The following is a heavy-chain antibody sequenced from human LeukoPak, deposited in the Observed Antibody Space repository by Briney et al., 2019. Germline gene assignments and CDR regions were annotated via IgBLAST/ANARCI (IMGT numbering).Heavy chain of an antibody. D-gene: IGHD1-26*01. CDR2: ISWDGGST. CDR1: GFTFDDYA. V-gene: IGHV3-43D*03. Sequence: GGSLRLSCAASGFTFDDYAMHWVRQAPGKGLEWVSLISWDGGSTYYADSVKGRFTISRDNSKNSLYLQMNSLRAEDTALYYCAKDMREGGYLDWVFDYWGQGTLVTVSS. CDR3: AKDMREGGYLDWVFDY. J-gene: IGHJ4*02.